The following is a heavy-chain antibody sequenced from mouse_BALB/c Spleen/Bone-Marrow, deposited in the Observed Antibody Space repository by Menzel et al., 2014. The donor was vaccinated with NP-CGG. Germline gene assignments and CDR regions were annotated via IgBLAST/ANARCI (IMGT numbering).Heavy chain of an antibody. V-gene: IGHV1-37*01. CDR1: NYSFTEYF. D-gene: IGHD2-4*01. Sequence: VHVKQSGPELVKPGASVKISCKTSNYSFTEYFMNWVKQSHGKSLEWIGRINPYNGDTFYNQKFKDKATLTVDRSSSTAHMELLSLTSDDSAVYYCGRVVLSTMIITYWGQGTLVTVSA. CDR2: INPYNGDT. CDR3: GRVVLSTMIITY. J-gene: IGHJ3*01.